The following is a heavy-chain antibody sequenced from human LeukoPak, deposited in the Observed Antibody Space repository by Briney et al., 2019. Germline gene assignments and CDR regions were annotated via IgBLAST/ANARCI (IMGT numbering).Heavy chain of an antibody. D-gene: IGHD3-16*02. J-gene: IGHJ4*02. Sequence: GGSLRLSCAASGFTFSSYWMSWVRQAQGQGLEWVANIKQDESEKYYVDSVKGRLTISRDNAKNSLYLQMSTLRAEDSAVYYCARAFVGVTRHTTTYFDYWGQGTMVTVSS. V-gene: IGHV3-7*03. CDR2: IKQDESEK. CDR1: GFTFSSYW. CDR3: ARAFVGVTRHTTTYFDY.